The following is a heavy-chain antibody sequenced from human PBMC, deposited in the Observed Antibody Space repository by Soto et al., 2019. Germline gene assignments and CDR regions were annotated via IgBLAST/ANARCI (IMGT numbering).Heavy chain of an antibody. CDR3: ARSGGTTVTGLWHFDS. J-gene: IGHJ4*02. V-gene: IGHV3-33*01. D-gene: IGHD4-17*01. CDR2: IWYDGTQK. Sequence: QVQLVESGGGVVQPGRSLRLSCETSGFTFNIYSMHWVRQPPGKGLEWLAAIWYDGTQKYYAESAKGRFTISRDNSKNSLDLEVNSLRAEDTAVYYCARSGGTTVTGLWHFDSWGQGTLVTVSS. CDR1: GFTFNIYS.